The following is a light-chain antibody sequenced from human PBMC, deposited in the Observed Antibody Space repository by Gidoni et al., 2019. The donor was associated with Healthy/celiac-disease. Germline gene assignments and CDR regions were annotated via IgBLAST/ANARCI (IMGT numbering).Light chain of an antibody. CDR3: SSYTTSSTQV. J-gene: IGLJ1*01. Sequence: QSALTQPASVSGSPGQSITISCTGASSNVGGYTSVSWYQQHPGNAPKLIIYDVSNRSSGVSNRFSGSTSGNTASLTISGLQAEDEGYYYCSSYTTSSTQVFGTGTKVTVL. CDR2: DVS. CDR1: SSNVGGYTS. V-gene: IGLV2-14*03.